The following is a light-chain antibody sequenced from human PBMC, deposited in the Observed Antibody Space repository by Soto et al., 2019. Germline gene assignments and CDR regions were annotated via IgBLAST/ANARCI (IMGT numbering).Light chain of an antibody. J-gene: IGKJ5*01. CDR1: ESVSIY. Sequence: EIVLTQSPGTLSLSPGEIATLSFSASESVSIYLAWYQQKPGQAPRLLILGASTRATGIPARFSGSGSGTEFTLSISSLQSEDFAVYYCKQYKEWPPFTFGQGTRLEIK. CDR3: KQYKEWPPFT. V-gene: IGKV3-15*01. CDR2: GAS.